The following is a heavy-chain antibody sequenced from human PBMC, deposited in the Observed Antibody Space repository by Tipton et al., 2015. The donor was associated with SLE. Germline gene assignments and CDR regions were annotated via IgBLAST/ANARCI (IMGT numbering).Heavy chain of an antibody. CDR1: GGSISNYY. J-gene: IGHJ6*02. D-gene: IGHD4/OR15-4a*01. CDR2: IHFPGRT. V-gene: IGHV4-59*01. CDR3: ARDELVVLSSARWSYYYGMDV. Sequence: TLSLTCTVSGGSISNYYWSWIRQSPGKGLEWIGYIHFPGRTNFNPSLKSRVSMSLDTSNRFSLRLNSVTAADTGTYYCARDELVVLSSARWSYYYGMDVWGQGTTVTVSS.